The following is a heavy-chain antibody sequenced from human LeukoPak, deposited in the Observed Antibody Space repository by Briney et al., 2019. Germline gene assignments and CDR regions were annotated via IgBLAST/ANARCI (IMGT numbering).Heavy chain of an antibody. CDR2: IIPIFGTA. Sequence: ASVKVSCKASGGTFSSYAISWVRQAPGQGLEWMGGIIPIFGTANYAQKFQGRVTITADKSTSTAYMELSSLRSEDTAVYYCARGQLDKTIFGVVGNYYYYYYMDVWGKGTTVTVSS. CDR3: ARGQLDKTIFGVVGNYYYYYYMDV. J-gene: IGHJ6*03. CDR1: GGTFSSYA. V-gene: IGHV1-69*06. D-gene: IGHD3-3*01.